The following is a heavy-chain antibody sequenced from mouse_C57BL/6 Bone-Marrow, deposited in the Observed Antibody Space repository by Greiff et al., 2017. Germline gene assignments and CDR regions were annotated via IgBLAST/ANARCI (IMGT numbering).Heavy chain of an antibody. J-gene: IGHJ2*01. Sequence: QVQLQPPGAELVKPGASVKMSCKASGYTFTSYWITWVKQRPGQGLAWIGDIYPGSGSTNYNEKFKSKATLTVDTSSSTAYMQLSSLTSEDSAVYYCARTGTYYYGSSYWGQGTTLTVSS. CDR2: IYPGSGST. CDR1: GYTFTSYW. CDR3: ARTGTYYYGSSY. V-gene: IGHV1-55*01. D-gene: IGHD1-1*01.